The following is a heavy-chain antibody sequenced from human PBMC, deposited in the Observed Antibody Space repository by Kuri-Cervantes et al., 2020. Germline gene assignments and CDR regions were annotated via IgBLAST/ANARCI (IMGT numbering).Heavy chain of an antibody. CDR2: IKSKTDGGTT. Sequence: GGSLRLSCAASGFTFSNAWMSWVRQAPGKGLEWVGRIKSKTDGGTTDYAAPVKGRFTISRDDSKNPLYLQMIGLKTDDTAVYYGTSGHASEWSVGYWGQGTLVTVSS. CDR3: TSGHASEWSVGY. J-gene: IGHJ4*02. D-gene: IGHD2-8*01. V-gene: IGHV3-15*01. CDR1: GFTFSNAW.